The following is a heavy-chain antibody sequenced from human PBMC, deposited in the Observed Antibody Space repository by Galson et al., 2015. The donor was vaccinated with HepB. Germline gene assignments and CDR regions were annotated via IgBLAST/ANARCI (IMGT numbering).Heavy chain of an antibody. V-gene: IGHV3-11*05. D-gene: IGHD4-17*01. CDR2: ISSSSSYT. J-gene: IGHJ4*02. Sequence: SLRLSCAASGFTFSDYYMSWIRQAPGKGLEWVSYISSSSSYTNYADSVKGRFTISRDNAKNSLYLQMNSLRAEDTAVYYCARVCPYGDYLDYWGQGTLVTASS. CDR3: ARVCPYGDYLDY. CDR1: GFTFSDYY.